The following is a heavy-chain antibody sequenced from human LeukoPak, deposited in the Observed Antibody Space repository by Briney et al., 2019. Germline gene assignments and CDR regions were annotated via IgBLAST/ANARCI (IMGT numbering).Heavy chain of an antibody. Sequence: PGGSLRLSCAASGFTFSSYWMSWVRQAPGKGLEWVANIKQDGSEKYYVDSVKGRFTISRDNAKNSPYLQMNSLRAEDTAVYYCARDKGDCSGGSCYDAFDIWGQGTMVTVSS. D-gene: IGHD2-15*01. CDR1: GFTFSSYW. J-gene: IGHJ3*02. CDR2: IKQDGSEK. V-gene: IGHV3-7*01. CDR3: ARDKGDCSGGSCYDAFDI.